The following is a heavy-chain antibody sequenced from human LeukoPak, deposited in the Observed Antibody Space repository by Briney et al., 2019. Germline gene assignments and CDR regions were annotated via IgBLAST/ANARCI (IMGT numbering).Heavy chain of an antibody. V-gene: IGHV3-21*01. D-gene: IGHD5-18*01. CDR3: ATASSLDTAMVI. CDR1: GFTVSRNY. J-gene: IGHJ4*02. CDR2: ISSSSSYI. Sequence: SGGSLRLSCAASGFTVSRNYMSWVRQAPGKGLEWVSSISSSSSYIYYADSVKGRFTISRDNAKNSLYLQMNSLRAEDTAVYYCATASSLDTAMVIWGQGTLVTVSS.